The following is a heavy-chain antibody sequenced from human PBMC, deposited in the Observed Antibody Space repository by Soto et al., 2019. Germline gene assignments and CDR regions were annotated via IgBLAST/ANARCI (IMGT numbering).Heavy chain of an antibody. Sequence: PGGSLRLSCAASGLTFVSYWMHGVRQAPGKGLVWVSRISLDGKTTTYADAVKGRFTISMDDTKSTLFLQMSSLRPEDTAVYYCAINGVDNLDYWGQGTLVTVSS. V-gene: IGHV3-74*01. J-gene: IGHJ4*02. CDR2: ISLDGKTT. CDR3: AINGVDNLDY. D-gene: IGHD4-17*01. CDR1: GLTFVSYW.